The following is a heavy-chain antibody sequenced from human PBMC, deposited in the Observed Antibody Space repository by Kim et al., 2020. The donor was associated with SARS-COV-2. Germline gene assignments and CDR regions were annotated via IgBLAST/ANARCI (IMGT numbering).Heavy chain of an antibody. CDR1: GFTFSSYA. Sequence: GGSLRLSCAASGFTFSSYAMHWVRQAPGKGLEWVAVISYDGSNKYYADSVKGRFTISRDNSKNTLYLQMNSLRAEDTAVYYCARDRAGSYGYYGMDVWGQGTTVTVSS. V-gene: IGHV3-30*04. CDR3: ARDRAGSYGYYGMDV. CDR2: ISYDGSNK. J-gene: IGHJ6*02. D-gene: IGHD3-10*01.